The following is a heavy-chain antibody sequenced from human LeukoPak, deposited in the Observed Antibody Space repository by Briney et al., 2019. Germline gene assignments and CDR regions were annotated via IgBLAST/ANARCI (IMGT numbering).Heavy chain of an antibody. CDR2: ISSSSNTI. D-gene: IGHD2-2*01. J-gene: IGHJ3*02. CDR3: ARGYWGIVVVPAATDAFDI. V-gene: IGHV3-48*01. Sequence: PGGSLRLSCAASGFTFSSYSMNWVRQAPGKGLEWVSYISSSSNTIYYADSVKGRFTISRDNAKNSLYLQMNSLRAEDTAVYYCARGYWGIVVVPAATDAFDIWGQGTMVTVSS. CDR1: GFTFSSYS.